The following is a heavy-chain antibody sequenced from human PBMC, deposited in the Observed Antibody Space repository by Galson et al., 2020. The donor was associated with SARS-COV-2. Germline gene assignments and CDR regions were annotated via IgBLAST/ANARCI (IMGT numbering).Heavy chain of an antibody. J-gene: IGHJ6*02. CDR1: GFTFSSYG. D-gene: IGHD5-12*01. CDR3: AKDLSRDGYNYRGYYGMDV. CDR2: IWYDGSNK. Sequence: GGSLRLSCAASGFTFSSYGMHWVRQAPGKGLEWVVVIWYDGSNKYYADSVKGRFTISRDNSKNTLYLQMNSLRAEDTAVYYCAKDLSRDGYNYRGYYGMDVWGQGTMVTVSS. V-gene: IGHV3-33*06.